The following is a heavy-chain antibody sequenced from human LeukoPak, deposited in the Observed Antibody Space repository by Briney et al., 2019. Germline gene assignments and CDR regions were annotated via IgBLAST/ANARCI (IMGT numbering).Heavy chain of an antibody. CDR3: ARVYYNSSGHGYFDY. Sequence: ASVKVSCKASGYTFTSYGISWVRQAPGQGLEWMGWISAYNGNTNYAQKFQGRVTMTRNTSISTAYMELSSLRSEDTAVYYCARVYYNSSGHGYFDYWGQGTLVTVSS. V-gene: IGHV1-18*01. J-gene: IGHJ4*02. CDR2: ISAYNGNT. CDR1: GYTFTSYG. D-gene: IGHD3-22*01.